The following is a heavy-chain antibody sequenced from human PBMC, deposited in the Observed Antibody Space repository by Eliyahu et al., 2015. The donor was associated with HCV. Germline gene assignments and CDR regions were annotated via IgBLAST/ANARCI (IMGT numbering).Heavy chain of an antibody. V-gene: IGHV4-34*01. CDR2: INHSGST. Sequence: QVQLQQWGAGLLKPSETLSLTCAVYGGSFSGYYWSWIRQPPGKGLEWIGEINHSGSTNYNPSLKSRVTISVDTSKNQFSLKLSSVTAADTAVYYCARMVRGPITATNRFDPWGQGTLVTVSS. J-gene: IGHJ5*02. D-gene: IGHD3-10*01. CDR1: GGSFSGYY. CDR3: ARMVRGPITATNRFDP.